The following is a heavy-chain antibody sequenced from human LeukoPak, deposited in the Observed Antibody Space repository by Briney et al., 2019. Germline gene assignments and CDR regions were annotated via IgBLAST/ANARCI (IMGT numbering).Heavy chain of an antibody. J-gene: IGHJ6*03. CDR2: MNPSGST. Sequence: SETLSLTCAVYGGSFSGYYWTWIRQTREKGLEWIGEMNPSGSTSYNPSLKSRVTISVDTSKNQFSLKLSSVTAADMAVYYCARGRQDVTMIVVVMTAVSYYLDVWGKGTTVTVS. CDR3: ARGRQDVTMIVVVMTAVSYYLDV. CDR1: GGSFSGYY. D-gene: IGHD3-22*01. V-gene: IGHV4-34*01.